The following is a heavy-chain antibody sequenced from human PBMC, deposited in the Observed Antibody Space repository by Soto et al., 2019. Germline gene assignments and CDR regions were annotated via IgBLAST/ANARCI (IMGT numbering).Heavy chain of an antibody. Sequence: SETLSLTCDVSVEPMTGGYYWGWIRQSPGKGLEWIGSIYYGGTTYYNPSLRSRLAISIDTSKNQFSLRLSSVTAADTALYYCARGRYYFDFWGQGTLVTVSS. CDR3: ARGRYYFDF. CDR1: VEPMTGGYY. V-gene: IGHV4-38-2*01. J-gene: IGHJ4*02. CDR2: IYYGGTT.